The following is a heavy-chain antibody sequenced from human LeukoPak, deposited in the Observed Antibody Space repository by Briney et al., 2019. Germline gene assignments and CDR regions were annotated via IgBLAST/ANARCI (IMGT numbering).Heavy chain of an antibody. CDR3: ASVWVGATVQYFDY. CDR1: GFTFSSYS. Sequence: GGSLRLSCAASGFTFSSYSMNWVRQAPGKGLEWVSYISSSSSTIYYADSVKGRFTISRDNAKNSLYPQMNSLRAEDTAVYYCASVWVGATVQYFDYWGQGTLVTVSS. CDR2: ISSSSSTI. D-gene: IGHD1-26*01. V-gene: IGHV3-48*04. J-gene: IGHJ4*02.